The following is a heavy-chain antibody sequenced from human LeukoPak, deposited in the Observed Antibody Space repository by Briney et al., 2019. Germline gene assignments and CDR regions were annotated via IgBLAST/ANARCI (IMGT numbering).Heavy chain of an antibody. CDR2: INPNSGGT. D-gene: IGHD4-17*01. J-gene: IGHJ4*02. V-gene: IGHV1-2*02. CDR3: ASPDYAIRSGGY. Sequence: ASVKVSCKASGYTFTGYYMHWVRQAPGQGLEWMGWINPNSGGTNYAQKFQGSVTMTRDTSISTAYMELSRLRSDDTAVYYCASPDYAIRSGGYWGQGTLVTVSS. CDR1: GYTFTGYY.